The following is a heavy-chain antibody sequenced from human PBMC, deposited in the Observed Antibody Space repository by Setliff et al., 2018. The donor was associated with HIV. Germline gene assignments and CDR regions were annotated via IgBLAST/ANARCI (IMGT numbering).Heavy chain of an antibody. J-gene: IGHJ5*02. Sequence: TLSLTCTVSGGSISSNNYYWGWIRQPPGKGLEWIGSIYSGGNTYYNPSLQSRITISGDTSKNQFSLKLSSVTAADTAAYYCARQRGGRVTIFGVSGGWFDPWGQGTLVTVSS. D-gene: IGHD3-3*01. V-gene: IGHV4-39*01. CDR2: IYSGGNT. CDR3: ARQRGGRVTIFGVSGGWFDP. CDR1: GGSISSNNYY.